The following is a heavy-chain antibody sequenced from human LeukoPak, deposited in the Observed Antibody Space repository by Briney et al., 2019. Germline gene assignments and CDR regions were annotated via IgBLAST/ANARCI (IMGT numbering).Heavy chain of an antibody. Sequence: SQTLSLTCTVSGGSISSYSYYWDWNRQAPGKGLEWLGRTYYAGNTYNNQALNRKGTILADTSKNQFSLKLSSVTAADTAVNYCATPGIAAAGTLNWGQGILVTVSS. D-gene: IGHD6-13*01. CDR3: ATPGIAAAGTLN. V-gene: IGHV4-39*01. CDR2: TYYAGNT. J-gene: IGHJ4*02. CDR1: GGSISSYSYY.